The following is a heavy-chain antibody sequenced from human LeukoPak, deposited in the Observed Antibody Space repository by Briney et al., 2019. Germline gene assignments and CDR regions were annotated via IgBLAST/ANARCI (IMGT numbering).Heavy chain of an antibody. CDR3: ARLLLPTGYSSGWPFDY. D-gene: IGHD6-19*01. J-gene: IGHJ4*02. Sequence: SETLSLTCTVSGGSISSSSYYWSWIRQPPGKGLEWIGEINHSGSTNYNPSLKSRVTISVDTSKNQFSLKLSSVTAADTAVYYCARLLLPTGYSSGWPFDYWGQGTLVTVSS. CDR1: GGSISSSSYY. CDR2: INHSGST. V-gene: IGHV4-39*07.